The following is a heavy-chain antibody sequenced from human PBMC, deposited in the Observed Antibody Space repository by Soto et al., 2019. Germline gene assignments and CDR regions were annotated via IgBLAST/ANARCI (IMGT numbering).Heavy chain of an antibody. J-gene: IGHJ3*02. CDR1: GYTFTGYY. CDR2: INPNSGGT. D-gene: IGHD4-17*01. CDR3: AREEVGYGDGDAFDI. V-gene: IGHV1-2*02. Sequence: GASVKVSCKASGYTFTGYYMHWVRQAPGQGLEWMGWINPNSGGTNYAQKFQGRFTISRDNSKNTLYLQMSSLRAEDTAVYYCAREEVGYGDGDAFDIWGQGTMVTVSS.